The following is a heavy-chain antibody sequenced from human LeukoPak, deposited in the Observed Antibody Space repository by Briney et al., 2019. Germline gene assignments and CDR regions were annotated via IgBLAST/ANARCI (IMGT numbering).Heavy chain of an antibody. CDR1: GFTFSSYG. D-gene: IGHD3-3*01. Sequence: GRSLRLSCAASGFTFSSYGMHWVRLAPGKGLEWVAVISYDGSNKYYADSVKGRFTISRDNSKNTLYLQMNSLRAEDTAVYYCAKDSAIFGVVYGGTFDYWGQGTLVTVSS. J-gene: IGHJ4*02. V-gene: IGHV3-30*18. CDR2: ISYDGSNK. CDR3: AKDSAIFGVVYGGTFDY.